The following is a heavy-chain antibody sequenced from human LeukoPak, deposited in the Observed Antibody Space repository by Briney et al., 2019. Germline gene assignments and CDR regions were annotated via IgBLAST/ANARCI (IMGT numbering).Heavy chain of an antibody. CDR2: INPNSGGT. CDR1: GYTFTVYY. V-gene: IGHV1-2*06. Sequence: ASVKVSCKASGYTFTVYYMHWVRQAPGQGLEWMGRINPNSGGTDYAQKFQGRVTMTRDTSISTAYMELSRLRSDDTAVYYCARGYCSGGSCYTSGVWFDPWGQGTLVTVSS. CDR3: ARGYCSGGSCYTSGVWFDP. J-gene: IGHJ5*02. D-gene: IGHD2-15*01.